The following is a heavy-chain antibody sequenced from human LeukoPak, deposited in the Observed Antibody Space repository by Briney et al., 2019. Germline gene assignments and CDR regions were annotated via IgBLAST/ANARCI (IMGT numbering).Heavy chain of an antibody. D-gene: IGHD3-22*01. Sequence: GGSLRLSCAASGFTFSSYEMNWVRQAPGKGLEWVSYISSSGSTIYYADSVKGRFTISRDNAKNSLYLQMNSLRAEDTAVYYCAREDSSGYYSDYWGQGTLVTVSS. CDR3: AREDSSGYYSDY. J-gene: IGHJ4*02. CDR2: ISSSGSTI. CDR1: GFTFSSYE. V-gene: IGHV3-48*03.